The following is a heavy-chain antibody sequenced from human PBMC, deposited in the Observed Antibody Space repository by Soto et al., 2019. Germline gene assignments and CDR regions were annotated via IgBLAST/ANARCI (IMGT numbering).Heavy chain of an antibody. CDR2: MNNDGSYI. Sequence: EVQLVESGGGLVQPGGSLRLSCAASGCTFSSYWMYWVRQAPGKGLEWVSHMNNDGSYIIYAESVKGRFTFSRDNAKNTLYMQMNSLRAEDTAVYYCVRGGYMHACDIWGQGTMVTVSS. V-gene: IGHV3-74*01. CDR1: GCTFSSYW. D-gene: IGHD6-13*01. J-gene: IGHJ3*02. CDR3: VRGGYMHACDI.